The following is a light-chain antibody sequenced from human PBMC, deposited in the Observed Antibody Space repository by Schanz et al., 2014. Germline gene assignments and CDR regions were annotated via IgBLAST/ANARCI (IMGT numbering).Light chain of an antibody. V-gene: IGKV3-20*01. J-gene: IGKJ3*01. Sequence: EIVMTQSPATLSVSPGERATLSCRASQSVINYLAWYQQKPGQAPRLLIYGASSRATGIPDRFSGSGSGTDFTLTISRLEPEDFAVYYCHQYGSSPFTFGPGTTVDIK. CDR3: HQYGSSPFT. CDR2: GAS. CDR1: QSVINY.